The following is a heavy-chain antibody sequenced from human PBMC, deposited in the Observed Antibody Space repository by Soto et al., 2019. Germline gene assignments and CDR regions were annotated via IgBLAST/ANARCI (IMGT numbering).Heavy chain of an antibody. V-gene: IGHV4-30-4*01. CDR3: ASDPVYCGGDCYYY. CDR1: GGSISSGDYY. J-gene: IGHJ4*02. D-gene: IGHD2-21*02. Sequence: PSETLSLTCTVSGGSISSGDYYWSWIRQPPGKGLEWIGYIYYSGSTYYNPSLKSRVTISVDTSKNQFSLKLSSVTAADTAVYYCASDPVYCGGDCYYYWGQGTLVTVSS. CDR2: IYYSGST.